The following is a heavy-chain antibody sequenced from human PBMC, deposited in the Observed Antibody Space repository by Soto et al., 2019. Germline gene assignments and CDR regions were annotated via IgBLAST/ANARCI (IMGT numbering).Heavy chain of an antibody. J-gene: IGHJ5*02. Sequence: SGPTLVNPTQTLTLTCTFSGFSLSTSGVGVGWIRQPPGKALEWLALIYWDDDKRYSPSLKSRLTITKDTSKNQVVLTMTNMDPVDTATYYCAHTETTGSSGWYGNWFDPWGQGTLVTVSS. CDR3: AHTETTGSSGWYGNWFDP. CDR2: IYWDDDK. CDR1: GFSLSTSGVG. D-gene: IGHD6-19*01. V-gene: IGHV2-5*02.